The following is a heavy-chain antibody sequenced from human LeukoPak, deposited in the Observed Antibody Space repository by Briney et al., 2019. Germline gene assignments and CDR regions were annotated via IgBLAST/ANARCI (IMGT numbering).Heavy chain of an antibody. V-gene: IGHV4-39*01. CDR1: GGSISSSSFY. Sequence: TLSLTCTVSGGSISSSSFYWGWIRQPPGKGLEWIGSIYYSASTYCNPSLKSRVTISVDTSKNQFSLKLSSVTAADTSVYYCASYYDLYGMDVWGQGTTVTVSS. J-gene: IGHJ6*02. CDR3: ASYYDLYGMDV. CDR2: IYYSAST. D-gene: IGHD3-3*01.